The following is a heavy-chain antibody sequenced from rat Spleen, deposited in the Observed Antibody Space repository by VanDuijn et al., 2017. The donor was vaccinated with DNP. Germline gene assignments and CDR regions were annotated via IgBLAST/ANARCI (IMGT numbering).Heavy chain of an antibody. V-gene: IGHV5-25*01. J-gene: IGHJ3*01. D-gene: IGHD1-2*01. CDR3: VRGGITVAAISTEIWFAY. CDR2: ITSGGDTT. Sequence: EVQLVESGGGLVQPGRSLKLSCAASGFTFSDYNMAWIRQVPGKGLEWVASITSGGDTTYYPDSMKGRFAISRNNAEDTLYLQMNSLRSEDTATYYCVRGGITVAAISTEIWFAYWGQGTLVTVSS. CDR1: GFTFSDYN.